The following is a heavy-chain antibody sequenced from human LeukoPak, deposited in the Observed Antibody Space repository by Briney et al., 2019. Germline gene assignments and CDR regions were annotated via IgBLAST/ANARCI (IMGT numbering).Heavy chain of an antibody. Sequence: PSETLSLTCTVSGGSISTYYWSWIRQPPGMGLDWIGYIYYNGSTNYHPSLKSRVTISLDTSKNQFSLKVNSVTAADTAVYYCARSGGGEYLLEPFDYWGQGTLVTASS. CDR2: IYYNGST. J-gene: IGHJ4*02. D-gene: IGHD1-14*01. CDR3: ARSGGGEYLLEPFDY. CDR1: GGSISTYY. V-gene: IGHV4-59*01.